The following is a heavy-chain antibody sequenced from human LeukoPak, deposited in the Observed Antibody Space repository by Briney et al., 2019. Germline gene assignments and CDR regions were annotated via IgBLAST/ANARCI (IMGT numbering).Heavy chain of an antibody. J-gene: IGHJ5*02. D-gene: IGHD2-15*01. CDR1: GGTFSSYA. CDR3: ARIVVVAAISWFDP. CDR2: IIPIFGIA. V-gene: IGHV1-69*13. Sequence: EASVKVSCKASGGTFSSYAISWVRQAPGQGLEWMGGIIPIFGIANYAQRFQGRVTITADESTSTAYMELSSLRSEDTAVYYCARIVVVAAISWFDPWGQGTLVTVSS.